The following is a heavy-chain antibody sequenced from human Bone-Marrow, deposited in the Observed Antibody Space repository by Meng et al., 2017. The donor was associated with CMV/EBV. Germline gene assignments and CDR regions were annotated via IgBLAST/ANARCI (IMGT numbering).Heavy chain of an antibody. CDR1: GFTFSSYA. Sequence: GGSLRLSCGASGFTFSSYAMTWVRQAPGKGLEWVSTISASGASAYYADSVRGRFTISRDNAKNSLYLQMNSLRAEDTAVYYCARPGSVWGQGTLVTVSS. J-gene: IGHJ4*02. V-gene: IGHV3-23*01. D-gene: IGHD1-26*01. CDR2: ISASGASA. CDR3: ARPGSV.